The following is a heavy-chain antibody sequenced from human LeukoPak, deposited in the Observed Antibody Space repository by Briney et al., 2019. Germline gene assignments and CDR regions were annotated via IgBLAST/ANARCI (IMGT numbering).Heavy chain of an antibody. CDR2: IIPIFGTA. D-gene: IGHD3-22*01. V-gene: IGHV1-69*01. CDR1: GGTFSSYG. Sequence: ASVKVSCKASGGTFSSYGISWVRQAPGQGLEWMGGIIPIFGTANYAQKFQGRVTITADESTSTAYMELSSLRSEDTAVYYCARGRYYYDSSGYYPFDYWGQGTLVTVSS. CDR3: ARGRYYYDSSGYYPFDY. J-gene: IGHJ4*02.